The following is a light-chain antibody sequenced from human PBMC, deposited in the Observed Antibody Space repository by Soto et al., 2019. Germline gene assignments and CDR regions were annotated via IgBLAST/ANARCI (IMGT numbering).Light chain of an antibody. V-gene: IGKV1-39*01. CDR3: QQLHVYPST. Sequence: DIQMTQSPSSLSASVGDRVTITCRASQSISSYLNWYQQKPGKAPKLLIYAASSLQSGVPSRFSGSGSGTDFTLTISSLQPEDFATYYCQQLHVYPSTFGGGTKVDSK. CDR2: AAS. J-gene: IGKJ4*01. CDR1: QSISSY.